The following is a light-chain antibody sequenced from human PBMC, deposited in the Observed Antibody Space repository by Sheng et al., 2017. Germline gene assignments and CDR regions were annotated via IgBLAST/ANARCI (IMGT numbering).Light chain of an antibody. CDR1: SSDVGSYNL. CDR2: EVS. Sequence: QSALTQPASVSGSPGQSITISCTGTSSDVGSYNLVSWYQQHPGKAPKFMIYEVSKRPSGVSNRFSGSKSGNTASLTISGLQAEDEAVYYCCSYAGSSTLGVFGGGTKLTVL. J-gene: IGLJ3*02. CDR3: CSYAGSSTLGV. V-gene: IGLV2-23*02.